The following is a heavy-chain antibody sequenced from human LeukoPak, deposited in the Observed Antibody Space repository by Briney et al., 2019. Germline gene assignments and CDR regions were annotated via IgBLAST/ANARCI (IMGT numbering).Heavy chain of an antibody. CDR2: IIPIFGTA. Sequence: SVKVPCKASGGTFSSYAISWVRQAPGQGLEWMGGIIPIFGTANYAQKFQGKATITADKSTSTAYMELSSLRSEDTAVYYCARTYGSGSYYFDYWGQGTLVTVSS. D-gene: IGHD3-10*01. J-gene: IGHJ4*02. V-gene: IGHV1-69*06. CDR3: ARTYGSGSYYFDY. CDR1: GGTFSSYA.